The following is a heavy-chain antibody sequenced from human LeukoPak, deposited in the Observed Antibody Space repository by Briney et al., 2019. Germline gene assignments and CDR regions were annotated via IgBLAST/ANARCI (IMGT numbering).Heavy chain of an antibody. CDR1: GFTFSTYA. D-gene: IGHD3-22*01. CDR2: ITSRCDRT. CDR3: AKDRPNYHESNGHYYRRDGDY. Sequence: PGGSLRLSFAASGFTFSTYAMSWVRQAPGKGLECFSSITSRCDRTFYADSVKDRFTISRDNSRNTLYLQMSRLRAEDTAVYYCAKDRPNYHESNGHYYRRDGDYWGQGTLVTVSS. J-gene: IGHJ4*02. V-gene: IGHV3-23*01.